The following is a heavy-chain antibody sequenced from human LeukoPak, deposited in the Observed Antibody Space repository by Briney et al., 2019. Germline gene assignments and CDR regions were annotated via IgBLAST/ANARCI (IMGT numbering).Heavy chain of an antibody. J-gene: IGHJ4*02. CDR1: GGSISSYY. CDR3: ARALYDSSGYYSHFDY. Sequence: ETLSLTCTVSGGSISSYYWSWIRQPPGKGLEWVSSITRSSNYRYYSDSMKGRFTISRDNAKKSLYLQMNSLRAEDTAVYYCARALYDSSGYYSHFDYWGQGTLVTVSS. D-gene: IGHD3-22*01. V-gene: IGHV3-21*01. CDR2: ITRSSNYR.